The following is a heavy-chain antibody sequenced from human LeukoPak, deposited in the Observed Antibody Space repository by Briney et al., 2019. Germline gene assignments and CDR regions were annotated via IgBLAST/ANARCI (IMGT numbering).Heavy chain of an antibody. Sequence: GASVKVSCKTSGYTFSDYYVHWVRQAPGQGLEWVGIINPSGSSPRSAQKFQGRVKLTRDMSTSTVYMELSSLRSEDTAIYYCARGNFEFWSGYDYWGQGTLVTVSS. V-gene: IGHV1-46*01. CDR2: INPSGSSP. J-gene: IGHJ4*02. D-gene: IGHD3-3*01. CDR3: ARGNFEFWSGYDY. CDR1: GYTFSDYY.